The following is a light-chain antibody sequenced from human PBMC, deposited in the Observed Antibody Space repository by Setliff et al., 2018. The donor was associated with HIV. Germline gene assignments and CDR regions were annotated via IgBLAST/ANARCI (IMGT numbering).Light chain of an antibody. CDR1: SSDVDGYNY. CDR3: SSYTTSTTLV. CDR2: EVS. V-gene: IGLV2-14*01. Sequence: QSVLTQPASVSGSPGQPITISCTGTSSDVDGYNYVSWYQQHPGKAPKLMIYEVSNRPSGVTNRFSGSKSGKTASLTISGLQAEDEAEYYCSSYTTSTTLVFGRGTKVTVL. J-gene: IGLJ3*02.